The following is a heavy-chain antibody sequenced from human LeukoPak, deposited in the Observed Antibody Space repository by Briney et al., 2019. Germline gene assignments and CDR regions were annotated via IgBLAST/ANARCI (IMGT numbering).Heavy chain of an antibody. Sequence: SETLSLACSVSGGSFSPYYWSWIRQSAGKGLEWIGRIYTSGSTNYNPSLKSRVTMSVDTSQNQFSLKLNSVTAADTAVYYCARGPELSISAAGSFDSWGQGTLVTVSS. CDR1: GGSFSPYY. CDR2: IYTSGST. V-gene: IGHV4-4*07. D-gene: IGHD6-13*01. CDR3: ARGPELSISAAGSFDS. J-gene: IGHJ4*02.